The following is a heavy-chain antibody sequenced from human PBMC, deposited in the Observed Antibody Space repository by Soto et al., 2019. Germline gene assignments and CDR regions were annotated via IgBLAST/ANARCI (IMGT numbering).Heavy chain of an antibody. Sequence: SVKVSCKASGGTFSSYAIRWVRQAPGQGLEWMGGIIPIFGTANYAQKFQGRVTITADESTSTAYMELSSLRSEDTAVYYCARLPSPNWYCGSDCYFPSWGQGTLVTVSS. CDR1: GGTFSSYA. V-gene: IGHV1-69*13. J-gene: IGHJ4*02. D-gene: IGHD2-21*02. CDR2: IIPIFGTA. CDR3: ARLPSPNWYCGSDCYFPS.